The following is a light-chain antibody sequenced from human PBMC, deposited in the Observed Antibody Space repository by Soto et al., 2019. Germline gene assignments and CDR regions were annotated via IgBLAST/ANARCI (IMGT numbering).Light chain of an antibody. CDR1: SSNIGAGYD. CDR3: QSYDSSLSVFYV. Sequence: QSALTQPPSVSGAPGQRVTISCTGSSSNIGAGYDVHWYQQLPGTAPKLLIYGNSNRPSGVPDRFSGSKSGTSASLAITGLQAEDEADYYCQSYDSSLSVFYVFGTGTKVTVL. J-gene: IGLJ1*01. V-gene: IGLV1-40*01. CDR2: GNS.